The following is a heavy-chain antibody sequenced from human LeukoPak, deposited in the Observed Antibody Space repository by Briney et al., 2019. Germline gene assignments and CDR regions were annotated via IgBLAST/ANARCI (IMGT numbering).Heavy chain of an antibody. J-gene: IGHJ5*02. V-gene: IGHV3-23*01. Sequence: HPGGSLRLSCAASGFTFSSYAMSWVRQAPGKGLEWVSAISGSGGSTYYADSVKGRFTISRDNSKNTLYLQMNSLRAEDTAVYYCAKDVTLGYCSGGSCYSVGENWFDPWGQGTLVTVSS. CDR1: GFTFSSYA. D-gene: IGHD2-15*01. CDR2: ISGSGGST. CDR3: AKDVTLGYCSGGSCYSVGENWFDP.